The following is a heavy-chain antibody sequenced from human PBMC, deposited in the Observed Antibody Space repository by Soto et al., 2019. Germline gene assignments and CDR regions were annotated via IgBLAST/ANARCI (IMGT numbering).Heavy chain of an antibody. CDR3: AKDRGWFRYASRGYSDY. Sequence: GGSLRLSCAASGFTFSSYGMHWVRQAPGKGLEWVAVISYDGSNKYYADSVKGRFTISRDNSKNTLYLQMNSLRAEDTAVYYCAKDRGWFRYASRGYSDYLPHATLVTV. J-gene: IGHJ4*01. D-gene: IGHD3-22*01. V-gene: IGHV3-30*18. CDR1: GFTFSSYG. CDR2: ISYDGSNK.